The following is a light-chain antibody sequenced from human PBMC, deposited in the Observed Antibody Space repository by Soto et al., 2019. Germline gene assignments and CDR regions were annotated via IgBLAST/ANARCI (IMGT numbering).Light chain of an antibody. CDR1: SSDVGGYKY. CDR3: CSYAGSSTVL. CDR2: DVS. V-gene: IGLV2-11*01. Sequence: QSALTQPRSVSGSPGQSVTISCTGTSSDVGGYKYVSWYQQHPGKVPNLIIYDVSERPSGVPDRFSGSKSGNTASLSISGLQAEDEADYYCCSYAGSSTVLFGGGTKVTVL. J-gene: IGLJ2*01.